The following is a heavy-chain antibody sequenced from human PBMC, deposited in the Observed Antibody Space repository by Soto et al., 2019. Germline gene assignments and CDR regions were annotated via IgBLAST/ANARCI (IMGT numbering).Heavy chain of an antibody. V-gene: IGHV1-8*01. D-gene: IGHD6-6*01. CDR1: GYTFTSYD. J-gene: IGHJ4*02. CDR3: ARGKSIAARRYFDY. Sequence: GASVKVSCKASGYTFTSYDINWVRQATGQGLEWMGWMNPNSGNTGYAQKFQGRVTMTRNTSISTAYMELSSLRSEDTAVYYCARGKSIAARRYFDYWGQGTLVTVSS. CDR2: MNPNSGNT.